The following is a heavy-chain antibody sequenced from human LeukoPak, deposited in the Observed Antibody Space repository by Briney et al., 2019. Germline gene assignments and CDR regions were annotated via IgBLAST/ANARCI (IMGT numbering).Heavy chain of an antibody. J-gene: IGHJ6*02. CDR2: INHSGST. V-gene: IGHV4-34*01. CDR3: ARGVAAIHNFYYYGMAV. CDR1: GGFFTGYY. D-gene: IGHD5-12*01. Sequence: PSETLSLTCAVYGGFFTGYYWSWIRQPPRKGLEWIGEINHSGSTNYNPSLKSRVTISVDTSKNQFSLKLSSVTAADTAVYYCARGVAAIHNFYYYGMAVWGQATTVTVYS.